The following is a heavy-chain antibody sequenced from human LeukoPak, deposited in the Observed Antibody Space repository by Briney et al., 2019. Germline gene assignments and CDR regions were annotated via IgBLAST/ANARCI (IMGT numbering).Heavy chain of an antibody. J-gene: IGHJ4*02. CDR3: ARSEGTVTTH. Sequence: SETLSLTCTVSGGSISSYYWSWIPQPPGKGREWIGYIYYSGSTNYNPSLKSRVTISVDTSKNQFSLKLSSVTAADTAVYYCARSEGTVTTHWGQGTLVTVSS. CDR2: IYYSGST. D-gene: IGHD4-17*01. V-gene: IGHV4-59*01. CDR1: GGSISSYY.